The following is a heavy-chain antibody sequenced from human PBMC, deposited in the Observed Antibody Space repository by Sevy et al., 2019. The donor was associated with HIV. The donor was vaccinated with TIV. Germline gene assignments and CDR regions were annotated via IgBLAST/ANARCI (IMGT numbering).Heavy chain of an antibody. V-gene: IGHV3-74*01. CDR2: INSDGSST. Sequence: GGSLRLSCAASGFTFSSYWMHWVRQAPGKGLVWVSRINSDGSSTSYADSVKGRFTISIDNAKNTLYLQMNSLRAEDTAVYYCARVWDYVWGSYRYTSPDTFDYWGQGTLVTVSS. J-gene: IGHJ4*02. CDR1: GFTFSSYW. CDR3: ARVWDYVWGSYRYTSPDTFDY. D-gene: IGHD3-16*02.